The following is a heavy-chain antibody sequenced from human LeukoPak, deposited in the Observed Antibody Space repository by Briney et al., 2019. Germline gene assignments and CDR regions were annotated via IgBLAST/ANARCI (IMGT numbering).Heavy chain of an antibody. J-gene: IGHJ4*02. CDR2: INTSGST. Sequence: SETLSLTCTVSGGSISSGSYYWSWIRQPAGKGLEWIGRINTSGSTNYNPSFEIRVTISVDTSKSQFSLKLSSVTAADTAVYYCASTSSSSWPHRFDYWGQGTLVTVSS. CDR1: GGSISSGSYY. V-gene: IGHV4-61*02. CDR3: ASTSSSSWPHRFDY. D-gene: IGHD6-13*01.